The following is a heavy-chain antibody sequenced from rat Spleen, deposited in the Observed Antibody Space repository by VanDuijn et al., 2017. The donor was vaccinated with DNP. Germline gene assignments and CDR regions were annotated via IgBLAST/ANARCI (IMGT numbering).Heavy chain of an antibody. CDR2: ISYDGSRT. V-gene: IGHV5-17*01. D-gene: IGHD4-3*01. CDR1: GFTFSDYA. Sequence: EVQLVESGGGLVQPGRSLKLSCAASGFTFSDYAMAWVRQAPKKGLEWVATISYDGSRTYYRDSVKGRFTISRDNAKSTRYLQMDSLRSEDTATYYCAGSRSGYRDWGQGVMVTVSS. J-gene: IGHJ2*01. CDR3: AGSRSGYRD.